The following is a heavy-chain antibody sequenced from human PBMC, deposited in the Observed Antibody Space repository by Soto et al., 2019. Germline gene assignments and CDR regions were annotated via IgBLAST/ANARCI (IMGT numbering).Heavy chain of an antibody. V-gene: IGHV3-64D*06. D-gene: IGHD5-18*01. CDR3: VKGNWAYSYNNWFDP. Sequence: LRLSCSASGFTFRSYAIHWVRQAPGKGLEYVSALSGDGRSTYYADSVKGRFTVFRDNSKNTLFLQMSGLRVEDTAVYYCVKGNWAYSYNNWFDPWGQGTLVTVSS. CDR1: GFTFRSYA. CDR2: LSGDGRST. J-gene: IGHJ5*02.